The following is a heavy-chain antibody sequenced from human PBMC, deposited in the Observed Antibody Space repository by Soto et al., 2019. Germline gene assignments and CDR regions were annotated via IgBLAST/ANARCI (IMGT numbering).Heavy chain of an antibody. CDR1: GFTFSSYG. V-gene: IGHV3-33*01. D-gene: IGHD1-26*01. CDR2: IWYDGSNK. CDR3: ARVPTREGSLDY. Sequence: QVQLVESGGGVVQPGRSLRLSCAASGFTFSSYGMHWVRQAPGKGLEWVAVIWYDGSNKYYADSMKGRFTISRDNSKNTLYLQMNSLRAEDTAVYYCARVPTREGSLDYWGQGTLVTVSS. J-gene: IGHJ4*02.